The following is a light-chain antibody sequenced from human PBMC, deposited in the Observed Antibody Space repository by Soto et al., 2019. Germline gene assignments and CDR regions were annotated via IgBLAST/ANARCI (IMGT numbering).Light chain of an antibody. CDR3: SSYTSSSTLVYV. CDR2: EVS. CDR1: ISDVGGYNY. V-gene: IGLV2-14*01. Sequence: QSALTQPASVSGSPGQSITISCTGTISDVGGYNYVSWYQQHPGQAPKFMIFEVSNRPSGFSNRFSGSKSGNTASLTISGLQSEDEADYYCSSYTSSSTLVYVFGTGTKLTGL. J-gene: IGLJ1*01.